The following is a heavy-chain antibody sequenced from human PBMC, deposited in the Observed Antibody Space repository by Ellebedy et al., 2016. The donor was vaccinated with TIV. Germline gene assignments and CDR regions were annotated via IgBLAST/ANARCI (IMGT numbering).Heavy chain of an antibody. D-gene: IGHD3-22*01. CDR2: ISRDGSDT. J-gene: IGHJ5*02. CDR1: GFTFSSYW. Sequence: GESLKISCAASGFTFSSYWMHWVRQAPGKGLEWLSYISRDGSDTRYADSVKGRFTISRDNAKKTLFLELNSLRAEDTAVYYCARDAHYYDSSAYQGWFDPWGQGTLATVSS. CDR3: ARDAHYYDSSAYQGWFDP. V-gene: IGHV3-74*01.